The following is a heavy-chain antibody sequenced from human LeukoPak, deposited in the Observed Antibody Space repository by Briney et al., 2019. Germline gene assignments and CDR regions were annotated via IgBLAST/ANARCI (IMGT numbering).Heavy chain of an antibody. CDR2: ISSSGSTI. J-gene: IGHJ4*02. CDR1: GFTFSDYY. V-gene: IGHV3-11*04. CDR3: ARDRANGDYYFDY. D-gene: IGHD2-21*02. Sequence: GGSLRLSCAASGFTFSDYYMSWIRQAPGKGVEWGSYISSSGSTIYYADSVKGRFTISRDNAKNSLYLQMNSLRAEDTAVYYCARDRANGDYYFDYWGQGTLVTVSS.